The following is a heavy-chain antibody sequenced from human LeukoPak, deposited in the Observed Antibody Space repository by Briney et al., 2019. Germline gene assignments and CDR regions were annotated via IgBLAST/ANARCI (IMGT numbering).Heavy chain of an antibody. J-gene: IGHJ5*02. CDR3: AREAFQNYYDSSGYYYAPRNWFDP. D-gene: IGHD3-22*01. CDR2: ISSSGSTI. CDR1: GFTFSSYE. V-gene: IGHV3-48*03. Sequence: GGSLRLSCAASGFTFSSYEMNWVRQAPRKGLEWVSYISSSGSTIYYADSVKGRFTISRDNAKNSLYLQMNSLRAEDTAVYYCAREAFQNYYDSSGYYYAPRNWFDPWGQGTLVTVSS.